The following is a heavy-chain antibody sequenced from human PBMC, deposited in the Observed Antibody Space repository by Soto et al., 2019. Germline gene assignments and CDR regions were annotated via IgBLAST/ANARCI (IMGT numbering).Heavy chain of an antibody. D-gene: IGHD5-18*01. CDR1: GFTFSSYE. J-gene: IGHJ4*02. Sequence: EGSLRLSCAASGFTFSSYEMNWVRQAPGKGLEWVSYISSSGSTIYYADSVKGRFTISRDNAKNSLYLQMNSLRAEDTAVYYCARHTAMLRSFDYWGQGTLVTVSS. CDR2: ISSSGSTI. CDR3: ARHTAMLRSFDY. V-gene: IGHV3-48*03.